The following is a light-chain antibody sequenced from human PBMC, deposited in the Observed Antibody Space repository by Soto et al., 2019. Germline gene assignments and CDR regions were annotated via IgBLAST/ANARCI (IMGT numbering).Light chain of an antibody. CDR2: DVN. CDR3: CSYAGYDVI. J-gene: IGLJ2*01. V-gene: IGLV1-51*01. CDR1: SSNIGNNY. Sequence: QSVLTQPPSVSAAPGQTVTISCSGSSSNIGNNYVSWYQQLPGTAPKLLVYDVNKRPSGVPDRFFASKSGNTASLIISGLQAEDEADYFCCSYAGYDVIFGGGTKLTVL.